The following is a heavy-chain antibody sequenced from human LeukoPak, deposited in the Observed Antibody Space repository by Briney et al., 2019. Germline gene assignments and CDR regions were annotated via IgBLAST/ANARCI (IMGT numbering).Heavy chain of an antibody. CDR1: GFTFSSYK. Sequence: GGSLRLSCAASGFTFSSYKMNWVRQAPGKGLEWVSYISTSDTTIYYADSVKGRFTISRDNAKNSLYLQMNSLGAEDTAVYYCAPIRYFDYWGQGTLVTVSS. V-gene: IGHV3-48*03. CDR2: ISTSDTTI. CDR3: APIRYFDY. J-gene: IGHJ4*02.